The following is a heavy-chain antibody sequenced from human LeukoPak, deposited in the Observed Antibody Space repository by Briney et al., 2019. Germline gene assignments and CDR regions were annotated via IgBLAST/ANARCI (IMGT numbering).Heavy chain of an antibody. Sequence: PSETLSLTCTVSGYSISSGYYWGWIRQPPGKGLVWIGSIYHSGSTYYNPSLKSRVTISVDTSKNQFSLKLSSVTAADTAVYYCAREVRIAGTTRGEDPDWFDPWGQGTLVTVSS. CDR3: AREVRIAGTTRGEDPDWFDP. V-gene: IGHV4-38-2*02. D-gene: IGHD1-7*01. J-gene: IGHJ5*02. CDR1: GYSISSGYY. CDR2: IYHSGST.